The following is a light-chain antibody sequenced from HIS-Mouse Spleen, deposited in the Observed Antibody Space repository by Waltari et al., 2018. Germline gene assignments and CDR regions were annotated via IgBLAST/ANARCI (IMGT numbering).Light chain of an antibody. V-gene: IGKV1-8*01. CDR2: AAS. J-gene: IGKJ2*01. Sequence: AIRMTPSPSSFSASTGDRVTIPCRASQGISSYLAWYQQKPGKAPKLLIYAASTLQSGVPSRFSGSGSGTDFTLTISCLQSEDFATYYCQQYYSYSYTFGQGTKLEIK. CDR3: QQYYSYSYT. CDR1: QGISSY.